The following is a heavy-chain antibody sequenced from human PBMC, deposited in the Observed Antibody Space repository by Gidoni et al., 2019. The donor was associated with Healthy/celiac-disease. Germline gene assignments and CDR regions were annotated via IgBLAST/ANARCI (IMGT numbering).Heavy chain of an antibody. J-gene: IGHJ6*02. Sequence: QVQLVESGGGVVQPGRSLRLSCAASGFTFSSYGMHWVRQAPGKGLEWVAVIWYDGSNKYYADSVKGRFTISRDNSKNTLYLQMNSLRAEDTAVYYCARDRDYYDSSGYYGYYYYGMDVWGQGTTVTVSS. D-gene: IGHD3-22*01. CDR2: IWYDGSNK. CDR3: ARDRDYYDSSGYYGYYYYGMDV. CDR1: GFTFSSYG. V-gene: IGHV3-33*01.